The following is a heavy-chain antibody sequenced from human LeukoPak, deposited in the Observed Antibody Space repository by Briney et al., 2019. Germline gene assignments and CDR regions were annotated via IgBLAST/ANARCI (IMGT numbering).Heavy chain of an antibody. V-gene: IGHV3-74*01. J-gene: IGHJ4*02. CDR3: ARRTHPSESSSGYYIDY. Sequence: GGSLRLSCAASGFTFSSYWMDWVRQAPGKGLVWVSRINTDGSSTSYADSVKGRFTISRDNAKNTLYLQMNSLRAEDTTVYYCARRTHPSESSSGYYIDYWGQGTLVTVSS. CDR2: INTDGSST. CDR1: GFTFSSYW. D-gene: IGHD3-22*01.